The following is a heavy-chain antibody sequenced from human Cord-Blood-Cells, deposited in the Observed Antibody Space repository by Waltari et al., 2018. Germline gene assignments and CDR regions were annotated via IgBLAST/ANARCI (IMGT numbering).Heavy chain of an antibody. CDR1: GFTFSSYW. CDR3: ARDRFLSIAARNWFDP. J-gene: IGHJ5*02. D-gene: IGHD6-6*01. Sequence: EVQLVESGGGLVQPGGSLRLSCAASGFTFSSYWMHWVRQAPGKGLVWVSRINSDGRSTSYADSVKGRFTISRDNAKNTLYLQMNSLRAEDTAVYYCARDRFLSIAARNWFDPWGQGTLVTVSS. CDR2: INSDGRST. V-gene: IGHV3-74*01.